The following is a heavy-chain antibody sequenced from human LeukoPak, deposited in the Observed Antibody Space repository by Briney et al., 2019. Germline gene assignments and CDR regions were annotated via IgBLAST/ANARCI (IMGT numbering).Heavy chain of an antibody. CDR1: GFAFSNYW. Sequence: GGSLRLSCAASGFAFSNYWMHWVRQAPGKGLVWVSRVDIDGSTTTYADSVKGRFTISRDNAKNTLYLQMNSLRIEDTAVYYCARVVRDGVGSYHFDNWGQGTLVTVSS. CDR3: ARVVRDGVGSYHFDN. CDR2: VDIDGSTT. J-gene: IGHJ4*02. V-gene: IGHV3-74*01. D-gene: IGHD3-10*01.